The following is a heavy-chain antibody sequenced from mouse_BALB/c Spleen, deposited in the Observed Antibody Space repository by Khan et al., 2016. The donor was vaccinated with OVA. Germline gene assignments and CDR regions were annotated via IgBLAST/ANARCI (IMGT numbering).Heavy chain of an antibody. J-gene: IGHJ4*01. V-gene: IGHV3-2*02. Sequence: VQLKESGPGLVKPSQSLSLTCTVTGYSITNDYAWNWIRQFPGNKLEWMGYISSTGSTSNNPSLKSLISITRDTSKNQFFLLLRSVTSEDTATYYCARSLYYNYGYALDYWGRGTSVTVSS. CDR2: ISSTGST. D-gene: IGHD1-1*01. CDR1: GYSITNDYA. CDR3: ARSLYYNYGYALDY.